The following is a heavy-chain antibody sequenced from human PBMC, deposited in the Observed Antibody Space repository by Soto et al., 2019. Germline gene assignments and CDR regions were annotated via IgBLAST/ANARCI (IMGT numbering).Heavy chain of an antibody. J-gene: IGHJ5*02. CDR3: AKDRLITMVRGVIIDTNWFDP. CDR1: GFTFSSYA. V-gene: IGHV3-23*01. D-gene: IGHD3-10*01. Sequence: GGSLRLSCAASGFTFSSYAMSWVRQAPGKGLEWVSAISGSGGSTYYADSVKGRFTISRDNSKNTLYLQMNSLRAEDTAVYYCAKDRLITMVRGVIIDTNWFDPWGQGTLVTVSS. CDR2: ISGSGGST.